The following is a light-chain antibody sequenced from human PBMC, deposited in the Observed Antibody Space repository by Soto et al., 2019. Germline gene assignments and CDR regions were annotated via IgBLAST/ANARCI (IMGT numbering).Light chain of an antibody. CDR2: GAS. CDR1: QSVSSN. V-gene: IGKV3-15*01. J-gene: IGKJ5*01. Sequence: EPLMTQSPATLSVSPGARATLSCRASQSVSSNLAWYQQKPGQAPRLLIYGASTRATGIPARFSGSGSGTEFTLTISSLQSEDFAVDDCQQYNNWPTSGQGTRLEIK. CDR3: QQYNNWPT.